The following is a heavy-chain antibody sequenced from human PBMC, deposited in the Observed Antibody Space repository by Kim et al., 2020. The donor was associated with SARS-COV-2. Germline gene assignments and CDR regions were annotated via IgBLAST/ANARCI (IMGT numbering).Heavy chain of an antibody. Sequence: GGSLRLSCAASEFTFNNYWMTWVRQAPGKGLEWVANIKQDGSEKYYVDSVKGRFTISRDNAKSSLFLHMNSLRAEDSAVYYCARVGGDRRPLGVDYWGQGTLVTVSS. CDR3: ARVGGDRRPLGVDY. V-gene: IGHV3-7*03. CDR1: EFTFNNYW. D-gene: IGHD3-16*01. J-gene: IGHJ4*02. CDR2: IKQDGSEK.